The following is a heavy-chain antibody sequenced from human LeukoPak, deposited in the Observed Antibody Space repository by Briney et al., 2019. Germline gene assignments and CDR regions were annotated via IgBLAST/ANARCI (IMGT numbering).Heavy chain of an antibody. CDR1: GFTFSSYA. J-gene: IGHJ4*02. D-gene: IGHD3-10*01. Sequence: PGGSLRLSCAASGFTFSSYAMSWVRQAPGKGLEWVSAISGSGGSTYYADSVKGRFTISRDNSKDTLYLQMNSLRAEDTAVYYCAKGGRSYYGSGRPFDYWGQGTLVTVSS. V-gene: IGHV3-23*01. CDR2: ISGSGGST. CDR3: AKGGRSYYGSGRPFDY.